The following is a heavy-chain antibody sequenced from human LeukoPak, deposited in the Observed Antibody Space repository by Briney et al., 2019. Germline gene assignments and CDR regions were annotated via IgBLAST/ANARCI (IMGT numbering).Heavy chain of an antibody. CDR2: FHSSGST. D-gene: IGHD2-8*01. J-gene: IGHJ5*02. Sequence: PSETLSLTCPVSGGSISNYYYWTWIRQPAGKGLEWIGRFHSSGSTNYNPSLTSRVTLSLDTSKNQFSLKLSSVTAADPAVYYCARSGTTGGNCTPRCNWFDPWGQGTLVTVSS. CDR1: GGSISNYY. CDR3: ARSGTTGGNCTPRCNWFDP. V-gene: IGHV4-4*07.